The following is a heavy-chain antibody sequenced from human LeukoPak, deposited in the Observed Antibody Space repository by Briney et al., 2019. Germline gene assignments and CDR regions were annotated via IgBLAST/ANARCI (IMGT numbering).Heavy chain of an antibody. Sequence: ASVKVSCKASGYTFTGYYMHWVRQAPGQGLEWMGWINPNSGGTSYAQKFQGRVTMTRDTSTSTVYMELSSLRSEDTAVYYCARDTYYYDSSGYYPRPRDDSSDYWGQGTLVTVSS. CDR2: INPNSGGT. CDR1: GYTFTGYY. J-gene: IGHJ4*02. D-gene: IGHD3-22*01. V-gene: IGHV1-2*02. CDR3: ARDTYYYDSSGYYPRPRDDSSDY.